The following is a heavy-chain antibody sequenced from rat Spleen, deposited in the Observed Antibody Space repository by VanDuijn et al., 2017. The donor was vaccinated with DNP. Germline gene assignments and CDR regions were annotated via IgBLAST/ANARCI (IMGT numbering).Heavy chain of an antibody. V-gene: IGHV1-43*01. D-gene: IGHD4-3*01. J-gene: IGHJ3*01. Sequence: QIQLQQSGAELAKPDSSVKISCKASGNTFITDYFAWIKQTTGQGLEYIGYIHTRSGGTDSNEKFKDKVTLTVDKSSSTAFMQLSSLTPDDSAVYYCARWDRGTGFVYWGQGTLVTVSS. CDR1: GNTFITDY. CDR3: ARWDRGTGFVY. CDR2: IHTRSGGT.